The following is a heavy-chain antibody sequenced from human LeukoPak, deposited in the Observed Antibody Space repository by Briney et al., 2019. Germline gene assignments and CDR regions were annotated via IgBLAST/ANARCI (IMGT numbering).Heavy chain of an antibody. CDR3: AKDRIVVVPAATLDY. J-gene: IGHJ4*02. CDR2: ISYDGSNK. Sequence: GGSLRLSCAASGFTFSSYGMHWVRQAPGKGLEWVAVISYDGSNKYYADSVKGRFTISRDNSKNTLYLQMNSLRAEDTAVYYCAKDRIVVVPAATLDYWGQGTLVTVSS. CDR1: GFTFSSYG. D-gene: IGHD2-2*01. V-gene: IGHV3-30*18.